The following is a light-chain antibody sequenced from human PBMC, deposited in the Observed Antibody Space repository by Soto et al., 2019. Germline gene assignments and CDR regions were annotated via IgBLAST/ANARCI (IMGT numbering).Light chain of an antibody. CDR3: QQYNKWPLT. J-gene: IGKJ4*01. V-gene: IGKV3D-15*01. Sequence: EVVMTHSPATLSVSPGERATLSCRASQTVRDNLGWCQQKPGQPPRLLIYGATTRATGIPARFSGSGSGTEFTPTIGSRQSEDFAVYYCQQYNKWPLTFVGGTKVDIK. CDR2: GAT. CDR1: QTVRDN.